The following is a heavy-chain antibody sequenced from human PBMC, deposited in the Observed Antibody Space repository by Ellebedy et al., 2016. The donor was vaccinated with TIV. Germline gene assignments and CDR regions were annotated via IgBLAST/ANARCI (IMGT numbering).Heavy chain of an antibody. D-gene: IGHD3-16*01. V-gene: IGHV1-69*05. CDR3: ARVLEGGALDP. CDR1: GGTFSSYA. Sequence: SVKVSXKASGGTFSSYAISWVRQAPGQGLEWMGGIIPIFGTANYAQKFQGRVTMTRDTSTTTVYMEVSSLRSEDTAVYYCARVLEGGALDPWGQGTLVTVSS. CDR2: IIPIFGTA. J-gene: IGHJ5*02.